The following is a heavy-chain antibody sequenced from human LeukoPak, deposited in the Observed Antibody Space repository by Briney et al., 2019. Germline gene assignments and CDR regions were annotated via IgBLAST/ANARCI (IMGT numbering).Heavy chain of an antibody. Sequence: PGGSLRLSCTASGFTFSNYNMNWVRQAPGKGLEWVSSISMMGTYTYVADSVKGRFTISRDNARNSLFLQMDSLGADDTAVYYCARPLVPYYYGMDVWGQGTTVTVSS. D-gene: IGHD3-9*01. CDR1: GFTFSNYN. CDR3: ARPLVPYYYGMDV. V-gene: IGHV3-21*06. J-gene: IGHJ6*02. CDR2: ISMMGTYT.